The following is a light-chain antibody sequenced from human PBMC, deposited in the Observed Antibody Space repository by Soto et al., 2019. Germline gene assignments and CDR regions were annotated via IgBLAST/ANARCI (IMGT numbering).Light chain of an antibody. V-gene: IGKV3-15*01. J-gene: IGKJ1*01. CDR2: GAS. CDR1: QSVSSN. Sequence: DIVITQSPATLSVSPGERATLSCRASQSVSSNLAWYQQKPGQAPRLLIYGASTRATGIPARFSGSGSGTEFTLTISSLQSEDFAVYYCQQYNNWPRTFAQGTKVDIK. CDR3: QQYNNWPRT.